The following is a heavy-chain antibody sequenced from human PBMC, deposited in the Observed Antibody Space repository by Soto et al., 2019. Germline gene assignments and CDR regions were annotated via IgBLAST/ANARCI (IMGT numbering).Heavy chain of an antibody. D-gene: IGHD6-13*01. CDR2: MEQDGSEK. CDR3: ARSMRLPYSNSWYAVDY. V-gene: IGHV3-7*01. Sequence: GGSLRLSCAASGFIFSNYWMSWVRQAPGKGLEWVANMEQDGSEKYYVDSVKGRFTISRDNAKNALYLQMNSLIAEDTAVYYCARSMRLPYSNSWYAVDYWGQGTLVTVSS. J-gene: IGHJ4*02. CDR1: GFIFSNYW.